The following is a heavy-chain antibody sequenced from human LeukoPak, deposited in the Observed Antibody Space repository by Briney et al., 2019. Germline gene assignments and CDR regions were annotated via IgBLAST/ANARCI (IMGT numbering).Heavy chain of an antibody. V-gene: IGHV3-23*01. CDR2: ISGRSGST. CDR3: AKDRGSSSLYFDY. J-gene: IGHJ4*02. D-gene: IGHD6-13*01. CDR1: GFPFSRYA. Sequence: PGGSLRLSCAASGFPFSRYAMSWARQAPGKGLEWVSAISGRSGSTYYADSVKGRFTISRDNSKNTLYLQMSSLRAEDTAVYYCAKDRGSSSLYFDYWGQGTLVTVSS.